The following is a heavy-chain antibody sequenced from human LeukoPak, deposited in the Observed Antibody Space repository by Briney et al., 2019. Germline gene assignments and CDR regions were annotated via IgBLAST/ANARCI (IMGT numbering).Heavy chain of an antibody. CDR2: ISYDGSNK. J-gene: IGHJ4*02. CDR1: RFTFSSYA. Sequence: GGSLRLSCAASRFTFSSYAMHWVRQAPGKGLEWVAVISYDGSNKYYADSVKGRFTISRDISKNTLYLQMNSLRAEDTAVYYCARDAGYESSGYYYELDYWGQGTLVTVSP. V-gene: IGHV3-30-3*01. CDR3: ARDAGYESSGYYYELDY. D-gene: IGHD3-22*01.